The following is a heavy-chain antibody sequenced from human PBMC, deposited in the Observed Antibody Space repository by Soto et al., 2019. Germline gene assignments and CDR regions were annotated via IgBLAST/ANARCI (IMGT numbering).Heavy chain of an antibody. J-gene: IGHJ5*02. V-gene: IGHV1-18*01. D-gene: IGHD3-3*01. CDR3: ARDRDDFWSGYWFDP. Sequence: ASVKVSCKASGYTFTSYGISWVRQAPGQGLEWMGWISAYNGNTNYTQKLQGRVNMTKDTSTSTTNKKLRNLRSEDTAMYYCARDRDDFWSGYWFDPWGQGTLVTVSS. CDR1: GYTFTSYG. CDR2: ISAYNGNT.